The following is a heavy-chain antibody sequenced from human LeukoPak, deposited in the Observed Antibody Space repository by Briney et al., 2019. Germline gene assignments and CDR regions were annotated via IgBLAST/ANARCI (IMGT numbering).Heavy chain of an antibody. CDR2: IIPIFGTA. CDR1: GGTFSSYA. Sequence: SVKVSCKASGGTFSSYAISWARQAPGQGLEWMGGIIPIFGTANYAQKFQGRVTITADESTSTAYMELNSLRSEDTAVYYCARGELRGCGLLITNYYTSYTGVWGKGTTVTVSS. V-gene: IGHV1-69*13. D-gene: IGHD3-3*01. CDR3: ARGELRGCGLLITNYYTSYTGV. J-gene: IGHJ6*03.